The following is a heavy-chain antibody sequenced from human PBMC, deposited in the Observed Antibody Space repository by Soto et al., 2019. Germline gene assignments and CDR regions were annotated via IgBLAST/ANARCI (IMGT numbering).Heavy chain of an antibody. CDR3: ARVPHYDFWSGYQAETYYFDY. D-gene: IGHD3-3*01. CDR1: GFTFSSYW. CDR2: IKQDGSEK. Sequence: EVQLVESGGGLVQPGGSLRLSCAASGFTFSSYWMSWVRQAPGKGLEWVANIKQDGSEKYYVDSVKGRFTISRDNAKNSLYLQMNSLRAEDTAVYYCARVPHYDFWSGYQAETYYFDYWGQGTLVTVSS. V-gene: IGHV3-7*05. J-gene: IGHJ4*02.